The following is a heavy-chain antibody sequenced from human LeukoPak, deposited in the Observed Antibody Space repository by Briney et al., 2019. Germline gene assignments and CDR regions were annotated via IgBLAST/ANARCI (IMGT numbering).Heavy chain of an antibody. CDR3: ARDPSHDYAFDRWFDP. Sequence: ASVKVSCKASGYTFTGYYMHWVRQAPGQGLEWMGRINPNNGGTIYAQKFQGRVTMTRDTSISTAYMELSRLRSDDTAVYYCARDPSHDYAFDRWFDPWGQGTLVTVSS. J-gene: IGHJ5*02. CDR2: INPNNGGT. D-gene: IGHD4-17*01. V-gene: IGHV1-2*06. CDR1: GYTFTGYY.